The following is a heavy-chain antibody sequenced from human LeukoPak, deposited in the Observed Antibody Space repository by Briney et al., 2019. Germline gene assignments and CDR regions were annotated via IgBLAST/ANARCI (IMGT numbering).Heavy chain of an antibody. CDR3: ARAGVGSGWSTNYFDY. Sequence: SVKVSCKASGGTFSSYAISWVRQAPGQGLEWMGGIIPIFGTANYAQKFQGRVTITADESTSTAYMELSSLRSEDTAVYYCARAGVGSGWSTNYFDYWGQGTLVTVSS. D-gene: IGHD6-19*01. V-gene: IGHV1-69*13. CDR2: IIPIFGTA. J-gene: IGHJ4*02. CDR1: GGTFSSYA.